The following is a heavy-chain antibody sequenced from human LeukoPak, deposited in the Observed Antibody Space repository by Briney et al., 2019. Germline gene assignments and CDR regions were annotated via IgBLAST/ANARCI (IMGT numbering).Heavy chain of an antibody. CDR1: GASIASGSYH. V-gene: IGHV4-61*02. Sequence: SETLSLTCAISGASIASGSYHWDWIRQPAGSRPEYIGRISAGGRTNYNPSLKSRLTISMDTSKNHVSLRLSSVTAADTAVYYGTRGGHDYGGSFDTWGQGILVTVSS. CDR2: ISAGGRT. J-gene: IGHJ5*02. D-gene: IGHD4-23*01. CDR3: TRGGHDYGGSFDT.